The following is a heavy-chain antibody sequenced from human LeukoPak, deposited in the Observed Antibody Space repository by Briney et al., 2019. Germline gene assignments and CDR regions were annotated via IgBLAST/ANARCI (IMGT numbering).Heavy chain of an antibody. CDR1: GGSLSSGGYY. Sequence: PSETLSLTCTVSGGSLSSGGYYWRWIRQHPGKGLEWIGYIYYSGSTYYSPSLKSRVTISVDTSKNQFSLKLSSVTAADTAVYYCAREGYNWNNFDYWGQGTLVTVSS. J-gene: IGHJ4*02. V-gene: IGHV4-31*03. CDR3: AREGYNWNNFDY. D-gene: IGHD1/OR15-1a*01. CDR2: IYYSGST.